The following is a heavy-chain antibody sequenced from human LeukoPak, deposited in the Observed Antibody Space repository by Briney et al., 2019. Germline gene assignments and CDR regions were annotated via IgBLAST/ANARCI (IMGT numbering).Heavy chain of an antibody. CDR3: ARDDFWSGSRFDY. CDR1: GGSISSRSYC. V-gene: IGHV4-39*07. D-gene: IGHD3-3*01. Sequence: SETLSLTCTVSGGSISSRSYCWGWIRQPPGKGLEWIGSIYYSGNTYYNPSLKSRVTISVDTSKNQFSLKLSSVTAADTAVYYCARDDFWSGSRFDYWGQGTLVTVSS. J-gene: IGHJ4*02. CDR2: IYYSGNT.